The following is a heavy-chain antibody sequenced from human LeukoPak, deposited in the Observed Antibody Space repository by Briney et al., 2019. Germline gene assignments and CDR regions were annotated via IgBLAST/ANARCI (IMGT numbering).Heavy chain of an antibody. CDR2: IYNSVST. D-gene: IGHD6-19*01. CDR1: GQSVSSGDY. CDR3: ARNNSASCFDA. V-gene: IGHV4-38-2*01. J-gene: IGHJ5*02. Sequence: SETLSHTCSVSGQSVSSGDYWGWIRQTPGKGLEWIASIYNSVSTHYNPSLTSRVTISVDTSKNQFSLKMTSVTAADTAVYYCARNNSASCFDAWGQGAPGSVSS.